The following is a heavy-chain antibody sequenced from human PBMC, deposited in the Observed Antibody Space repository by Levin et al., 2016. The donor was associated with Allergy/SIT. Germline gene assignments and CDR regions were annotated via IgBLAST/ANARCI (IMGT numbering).Heavy chain of an antibody. CDR2: IDPSDSYT. CDR3: ARRDGKGSSWYKWFDP. Sequence: GESLKISCKGSGYTFTSYWISWVRQMPGKGLEWMGRIDPSDSYTTYSPSFQGHVTISADKSINTAFLEWNSLKASDTAIYYCARRDGKGSSWYKWFDPWGQGTLVTVSS. CDR1: GYTFTSYW. J-gene: IGHJ5*02. D-gene: IGHD6-13*01. V-gene: IGHV5-10-1*01.